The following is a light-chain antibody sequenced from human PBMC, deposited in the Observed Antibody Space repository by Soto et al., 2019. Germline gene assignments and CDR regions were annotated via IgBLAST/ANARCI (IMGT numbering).Light chain of an antibody. V-gene: IGLV2-23*01. J-gene: IGLJ2*01. CDR2: EGS. Sequence: QSALTQPASVSGSPGQSITISCTGTSSDVGSYDLVSWYQQHPGKAPKLIIYEGSQRPSGFSNRFSGSKSGNTASLTISGLRPEDWADDYGYSYCGMSTDNFVFGGGTKLTVL. CDR1: SSDVGSYDL. CDR3: YSYCGMSTDNFV.